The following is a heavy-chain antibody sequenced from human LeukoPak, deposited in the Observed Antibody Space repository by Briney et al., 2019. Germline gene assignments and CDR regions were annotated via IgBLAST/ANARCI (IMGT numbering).Heavy chain of an antibody. V-gene: IGHV3-21*01. Sequence: PGGSLRLSCAASGFTFSSYSMNWVRQAPGKGLEWVSSISSSSSYIFYADSVKGRFTISRDNAKNSLYLQMNSLRDEDTAVYYCAATAPAGFCSRTSCSPWDWGQGTLVTVSS. CDR3: AATAPAGFCSRTSCSPWD. CDR1: GFTFSSYS. CDR2: ISSSSSYI. D-gene: IGHD2-2*01. J-gene: IGHJ4*02.